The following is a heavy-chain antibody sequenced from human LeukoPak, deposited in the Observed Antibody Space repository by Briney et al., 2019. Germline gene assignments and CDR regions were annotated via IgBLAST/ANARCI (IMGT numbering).Heavy chain of an antibody. CDR3: AKETSYWDDTVDGYSFFLDY. CDR2: VHNSGST. D-gene: IGHD5-24*01. Sequence: PSETLSLTCSVSGGSINSSSLFWGWIRQPPGKGLECVGSVHNSGSTYYNPSLKSRVTISLDTSKNQFSLSLSSVTAADTAVYYCAKETSYWDDTVDGYSFFLDYWGQGTLVTVSS. CDR1: GGSINSSSLF. V-gene: IGHV4-39*02. J-gene: IGHJ4*02.